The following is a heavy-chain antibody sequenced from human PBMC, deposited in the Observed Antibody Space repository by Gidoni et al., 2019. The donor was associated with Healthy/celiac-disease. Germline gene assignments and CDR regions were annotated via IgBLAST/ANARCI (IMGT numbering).Heavy chain of an antibody. CDR3: ARDGFWSGYYLSLDYYYGMDV. J-gene: IGHJ6*02. D-gene: IGHD3-3*01. CDR1: GDTFTGYY. CDR2: INPTSGGT. Sequence: QVQLVQSGAEGKKPGASVKGSCKAAGDTFTGYYMHGVRQAPGQGLAWMGWINPTSGGTNYAQTFQGRVTMTRDTSISTAYMELSRLRSDDTAVYYCARDGFWSGYYLSLDYYYGMDVWGQGTTVTVSS. V-gene: IGHV1-2*02.